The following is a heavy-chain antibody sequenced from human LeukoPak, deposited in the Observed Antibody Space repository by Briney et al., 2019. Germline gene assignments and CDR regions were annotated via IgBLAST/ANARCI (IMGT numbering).Heavy chain of an antibody. Sequence: SVKVSCKASGGTFSSYAISWVRQAPGQGLEWMGGIIPIFGTANYAQKFQGRVTITADKSTSTAYMELSSLRSEDTAVYYCAKDVGPFLISSGYYPHFDYWGQGTLVTVSS. J-gene: IGHJ4*02. D-gene: IGHD3-22*01. V-gene: IGHV1-69*06. CDR2: IIPIFGTA. CDR3: AKDVGPFLISSGYYPHFDY. CDR1: GGTFSSYA.